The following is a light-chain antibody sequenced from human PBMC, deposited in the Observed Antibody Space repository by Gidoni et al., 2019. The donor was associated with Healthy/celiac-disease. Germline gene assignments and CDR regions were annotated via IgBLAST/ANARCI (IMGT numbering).Light chain of an antibody. V-gene: IGLV2-14*01. J-gene: IGLJ1*01. CDR3: SSYTSSSTPYV. CDR2: EVS. CDR1: SSDVGGYNY. Sequence: QSALTQPAPVYGSPGQSLTISCTGTSSDVGGYNYVSWYQQHPGKAPKLMIYEVSNRPSGVSNRFSGSKSGNTASLTISGLQAEDEADYYCSSYTSSSTPYVFGTGTKVTVL.